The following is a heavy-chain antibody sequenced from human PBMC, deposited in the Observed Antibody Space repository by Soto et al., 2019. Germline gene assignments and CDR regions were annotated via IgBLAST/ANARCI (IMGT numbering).Heavy chain of an antibody. CDR1: GYTFTGYY. CDR3: AREIFAGGGPLNYYYYGMDV. V-gene: IGHV1-2*04. J-gene: IGHJ6*02. D-gene: IGHD2-8*02. CDR2: INPNSGGT. Sequence: GASVKVSCKASGYTFTGYYMHWVRQAPGQGLEWMGWINPNSGGTNYAQKFQGWVTMTRDTSISTAYMELSRLRSDDTAVYYCAREIFAGGGPLNYYYYGMDVWGQGTTVTVSS.